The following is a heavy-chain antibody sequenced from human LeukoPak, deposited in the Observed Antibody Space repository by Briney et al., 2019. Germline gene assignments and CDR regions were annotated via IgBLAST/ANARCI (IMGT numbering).Heavy chain of an antibody. V-gene: IGHV1-46*01. D-gene: IGHD1-26*01. CDR3: ARSFTSTSSHDY. CDR1: GYSFTSYN. Sequence: ASVKVSCKASGYSFTSYNMHWVRQAPGQGLEWMGIINPTGGGTTYAQRFRGRIIMTRDTSTHTVYMELSSLRSDDTAVYYCARSFTSTSSHDYWGQGTLVTVS. J-gene: IGHJ4*02. CDR2: INPTGGGT.